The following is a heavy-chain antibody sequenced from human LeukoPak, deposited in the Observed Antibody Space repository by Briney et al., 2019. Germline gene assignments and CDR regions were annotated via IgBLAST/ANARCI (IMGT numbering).Heavy chain of an antibody. J-gene: IGHJ4*02. CDR2: IRKKTYGETP. D-gene: IGHD1-26*01. V-gene: IGHV3-49*03. Sequence: GGSLRLSCTGSGFPFGDYLISWFRQAPGKGLEGLGFIRKKTYGETPQYAASVKDRFTISRDDSKSTAYLQINSLKTEDTAVYYCTTDGVGIEGATFDYWGQGTLVTVSS. CDR1: GFPFGDYL. CDR3: TTDGVGIEGATFDY.